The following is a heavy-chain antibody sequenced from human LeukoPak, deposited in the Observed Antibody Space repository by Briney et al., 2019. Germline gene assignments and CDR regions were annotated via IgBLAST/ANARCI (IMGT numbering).Heavy chain of an antibody. Sequence: GGSLRLSCAASGFTFSSYGMHWVRQAPGKGLEWVAVISYDGSNKYYADSVKGRFTISRDNSKNTLYLQMNSLRAEDTAVYYCAKDSDSGTYRAPFDYWGQGTLVTVSS. CDR2: ISYDGSNK. CDR3: AKDSDSGTYRAPFDY. D-gene: IGHD1-26*01. V-gene: IGHV3-30*18. J-gene: IGHJ4*02. CDR1: GFTFSSYG.